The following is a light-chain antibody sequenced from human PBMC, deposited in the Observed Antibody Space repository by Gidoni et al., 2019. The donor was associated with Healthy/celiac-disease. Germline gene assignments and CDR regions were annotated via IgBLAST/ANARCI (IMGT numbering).Light chain of an antibody. CDR3: QQSYSTLYT. Sequence: DIQMTQSPSSLAAYVGDRVTITCRASKSISSYLHWYQQKPGKAPNLLIYAASILQSGVPSRFICSGSVTDFTLTISILQPEYFATSYCQQSYSTLYTFGRGTKLEIK. V-gene: IGKV1-39*01. CDR1: KSISSY. J-gene: IGKJ2*01. CDR2: AAS.